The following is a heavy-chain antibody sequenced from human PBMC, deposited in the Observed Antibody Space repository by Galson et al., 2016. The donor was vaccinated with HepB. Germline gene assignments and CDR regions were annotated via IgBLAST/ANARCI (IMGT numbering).Heavy chain of an antibody. CDR1: GFSFYGYG. J-gene: IGHJ6*03. Sequence: SLRLSCAASGFSFYGYGMSWVRQAPGKGLEWVSGISGSADSKYSADSVKGRFTISRDNSRNTVYLDMNSLRAEDTAVYYCARSAYCTRNSCYDVVGSYFYNHMDAWGTGTTVTVS. CDR3: ARSAYCTRNSCYDVVGSYFYNHMDA. D-gene: IGHD2-2*01. CDR2: ISGSADSK. V-gene: IGHV3-23*01.